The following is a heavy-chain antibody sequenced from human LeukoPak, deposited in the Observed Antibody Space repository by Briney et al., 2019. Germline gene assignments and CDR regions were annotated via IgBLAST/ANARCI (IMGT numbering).Heavy chain of an antibody. CDR2: FDPEDGET. CDR1: GYTLTELS. V-gene: IGHV1-24*01. D-gene: IGHD4-23*01. Sequence: ASVKVSCKVSGYTLTELSMHWVRQAPGKGLEWMGGFDPEDGETIYAQKFQGRVTMTEDTSTDTAYMELSSLRSEDTAVYYCAKDLGKGGHGGFWGQGTLVTVSP. J-gene: IGHJ4*02. CDR3: AKDLGKGGHGGF.